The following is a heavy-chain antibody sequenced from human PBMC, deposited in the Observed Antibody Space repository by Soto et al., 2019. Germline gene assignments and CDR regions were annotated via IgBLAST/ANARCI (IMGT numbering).Heavy chain of an antibody. Sequence: ASVKVSCKAAGYTFTSYYMHWVRQAPGQGLEWMGIINPSGGSTSYAQKFQGRVTMTRDTSTSTVYVELSSLRSEDTAVYYCARDKYDILTGYYPEYYFDYWGQGTLVTVSS. D-gene: IGHD3-9*01. V-gene: IGHV1-46*03. CDR2: INPSGGST. J-gene: IGHJ4*02. CDR3: ARDKYDILTGYYPEYYFDY. CDR1: GYTFTSYY.